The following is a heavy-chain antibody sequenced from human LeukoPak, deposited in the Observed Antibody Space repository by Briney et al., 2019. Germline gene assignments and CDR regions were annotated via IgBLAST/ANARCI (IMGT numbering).Heavy chain of an antibody. CDR1: SDSIFTSNW. CDR3: ARSPTKRVPEDY. J-gene: IGHJ4*02. Sequence: SETLSLTCTVSSDSIFTSNWWSWVRQPPGKGLEWIGQIFHSGSTSYSPSLKSRVTISMDKSKNQISLRLTSVTAADTAVYYCARSPTKRVPEDYWGQGTLVTVSS. D-gene: IGHD2-2*01. V-gene: IGHV4-4*02. CDR2: IFHSGST.